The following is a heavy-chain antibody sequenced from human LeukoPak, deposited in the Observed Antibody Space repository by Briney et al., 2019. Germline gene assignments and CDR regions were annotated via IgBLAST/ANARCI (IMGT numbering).Heavy chain of an antibody. CDR1: GFSFTNAW. CDR2: IKSKGDGETT. V-gene: IGHV3-15*01. J-gene: IGHJ4*02. Sequence: GGSLRLSCAASGFSFTNAWMSWVRQAPGKGLEWVGRIKSKGDGETTDYAAPVKGRFTMSRDDSKATLYLQMNSLKAEDIAVYYCTTDLGITMIRGVIVYWGQGTLVTVSS. D-gene: IGHD3-10*01. CDR3: TTDLGITMIRGVIVY.